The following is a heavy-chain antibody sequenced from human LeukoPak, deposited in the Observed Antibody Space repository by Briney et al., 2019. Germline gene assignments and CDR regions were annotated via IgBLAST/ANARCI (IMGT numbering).Heavy chain of an antibody. CDR2: INADGSSI. V-gene: IGHV3-74*01. CDR3: VSSEWYAAFDI. Sequence: GGSLSLSWPAFGLGLSGHWMPWVRKAQGKGLVWVSRINADGSSITYADSVKGRFTISRDNARNTLYLQMNSLGVEDTAVFYCVSSEWYAAFDIWGQGTLVTVSS. D-gene: IGHD6-19*01. J-gene: IGHJ3*02. CDR1: GLGLSGHW.